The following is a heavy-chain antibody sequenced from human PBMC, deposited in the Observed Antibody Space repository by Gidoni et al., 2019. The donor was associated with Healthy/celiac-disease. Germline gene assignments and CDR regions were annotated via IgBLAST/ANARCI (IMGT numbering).Heavy chain of an antibody. D-gene: IGHD2-8*02. CDR2: ISSSSSYT. J-gene: IGHJ4*02. V-gene: IGHV3-11*06. CDR1: GFTFSDYY. CDR3: AGEGKRYCTGGVCYTHY. Sequence: QVQLVESGGGLVKRGGSLRLSWAASGFTFSDYYMSWIRQAPGKGLEGVSYISSSSSYTNYADSVKGRFTISRDNAKNSLYLQMNSLRAEDTAVYYCAGEGKRYCTGGVCYTHYWGQGTLVTVPS.